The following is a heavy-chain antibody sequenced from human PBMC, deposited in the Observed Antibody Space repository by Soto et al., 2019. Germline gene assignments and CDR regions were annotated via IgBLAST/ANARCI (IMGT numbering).Heavy chain of an antibody. D-gene: IGHD6-13*01. CDR3: ARGEIAAAGTTYYFDY. J-gene: IGHJ4*02. V-gene: IGHV4-34*01. CDR2: INHSGST. CDR1: GGSFSGYY. Sequence: SETLSLTCAVYGGSFSGYYWSWIRQPPGKGLEWIGEINHSGSTNYNPSLKSRVTISVDTSKNQFSLKLSSVTAADTAVYYCARGEIAAAGTTYYFDYWGQGTLVTVSS.